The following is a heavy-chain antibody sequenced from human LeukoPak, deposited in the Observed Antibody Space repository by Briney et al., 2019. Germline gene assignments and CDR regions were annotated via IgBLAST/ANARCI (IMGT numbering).Heavy chain of an antibody. V-gene: IGHV3-66*02. CDR2: IYGADAA. CDR3: VTSTGQQFIPYDY. D-gene: IGHD6-13*01. CDR1: GFNVSSNY. J-gene: IGHJ4*02. Sequence: GGSLRLSCAASGFNVSSNYMTWIRQAPGKGLEWVSLIYGADAAYYAESVRGRFMVSRDNLKNTLFLQMNSLRVEDTAVYYCVTSTGQQFIPYDYWGQGTHVTVSS.